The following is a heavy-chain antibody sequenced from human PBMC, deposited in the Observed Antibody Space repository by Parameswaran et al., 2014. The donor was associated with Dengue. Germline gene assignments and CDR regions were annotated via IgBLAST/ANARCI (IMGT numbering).Heavy chain of an antibody. CDR3: ARDAPRVLRFLEFLPSPADV. D-gene: IGHD3-3*01. V-gene: IGHV3-7*01. Sequence: WIRQPPGKGLEWVANIKQDGSEKYYVDSVKGRFTISRDNAKHSLYLQMNSLRAGDTAVYYCARDAPRVLRFLEFLPSPADVWGQGTTVTVSS. J-gene: IGHJ6*02. CDR2: IKQDGSEK.